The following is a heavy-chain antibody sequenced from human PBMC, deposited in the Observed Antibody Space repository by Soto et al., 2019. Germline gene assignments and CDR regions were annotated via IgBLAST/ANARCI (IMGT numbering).Heavy chain of an antibody. D-gene: IGHD3-10*01. CDR1: GGSFSGYY. Sequence: QVQLQQWGAGLLKPSETLSLTCAVYGGSFSGYYWSWIRQPPGKGLEWIGEINHSGSTNYNPSLKSRVTISVDTSKNQFSLKLSSVTAADTAVYYCARGRRTITMVREHNQYYMDVWGKGTTVTVSS. CDR3: ARGRRTITMVREHNQYYMDV. CDR2: INHSGST. V-gene: IGHV4-34*01. J-gene: IGHJ6*03.